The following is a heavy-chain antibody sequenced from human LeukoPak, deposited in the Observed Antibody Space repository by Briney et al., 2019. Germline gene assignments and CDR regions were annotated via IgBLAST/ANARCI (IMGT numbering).Heavy chain of an antibody. V-gene: IGHV3-23*01. Sequence: GGSLRLSCAASGFTLSIYAMSWVRQAPGKGLEWVSAISGSGGGTYYADSVKGRFSISRDNSKNTLYLQMNRLSAEDTAVYYCARDSSSTNMYYGMDVWGQGTTVTVSS. CDR1: GFTLSIYA. CDR3: ARDSSSTNMYYGMDV. D-gene: IGHD6-19*01. CDR2: ISGSGGGT. J-gene: IGHJ6*02.